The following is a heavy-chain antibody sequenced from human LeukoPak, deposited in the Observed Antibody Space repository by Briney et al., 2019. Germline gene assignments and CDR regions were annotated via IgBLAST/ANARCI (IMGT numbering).Heavy chain of an antibody. CDR1: SYSISSGYF. CDR2: TYYSGRT. D-gene: IGHD3-10*01. CDR3: ARGRPDGSGSYYKFDP. Sequence: SETLSLTCTVSSYSISSGYFWGWIRQPPGKGLEWIGSTYYSGRTYYNPSLKSRVTISVNTSKKQFSLKLSSVTAADTAVYYCARGRPDGSGSYYKFDPWGQGTLVTVSS. J-gene: IGHJ5*02. V-gene: IGHV4-38-2*02.